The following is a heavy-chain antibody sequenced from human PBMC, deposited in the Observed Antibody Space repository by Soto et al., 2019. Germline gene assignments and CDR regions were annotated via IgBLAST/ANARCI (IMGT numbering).Heavy chain of an antibody. Sequence: GASVKVSCKASGYTFSSYAISWVRQAPGQGLEWMGGIIPIFGTANYAQKFQGRVTITADESTSTAYMELSSLRSEDTAVYYCASSGSYWYFDLWGRGTLVTVSS. CDR3: ASSGSYWYFDL. D-gene: IGHD3-10*01. CDR2: IIPIFGTA. CDR1: GYTFSSYA. J-gene: IGHJ2*01. V-gene: IGHV1-69*13.